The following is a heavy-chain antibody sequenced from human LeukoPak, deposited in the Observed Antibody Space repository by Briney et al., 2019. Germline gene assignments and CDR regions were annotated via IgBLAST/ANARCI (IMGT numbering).Heavy chain of an antibody. D-gene: IGHD6-6*01. CDR3: ARGGYSGSYYRFS. CDR2: TSKDGSDT. Sequence: AGGSLRLSCAASGSRFSDYWMHWVRQGPGKGPEWLSRTSKDGSDTFYADAAKGRFTASRDNAKNTVYLQVTNVRPEDTAVYYCARGGYSGSYYRFSWGQGTLVTVAS. CDR1: GSRFSDYW. V-gene: IGHV3-74*01. J-gene: IGHJ4*02.